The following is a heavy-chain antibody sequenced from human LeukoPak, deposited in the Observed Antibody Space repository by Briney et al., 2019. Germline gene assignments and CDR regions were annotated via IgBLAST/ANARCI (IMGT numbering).Heavy chain of an antibody. CDR1: GFTFSSYE. Sequence: PGGSLRLSCAASGFTFSSYEMNWVRQAPGKGLEWVSYISSSGSTIYYADSVKGRFTISRDNAKNSLYLRMNSLRAEDTAVYYCARERGHYYGSGSYYLSSGMDVWGQGTTVTVSS. CDR3: ARERGHYYGSGSYYLSSGMDV. V-gene: IGHV3-48*03. CDR2: ISSSGSTI. J-gene: IGHJ6*02. D-gene: IGHD3-10*01.